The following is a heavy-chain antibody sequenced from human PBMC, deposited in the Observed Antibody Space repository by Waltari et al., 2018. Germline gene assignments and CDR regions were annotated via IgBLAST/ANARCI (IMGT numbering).Heavy chain of an antibody. CDR1: GFTFSSFD. Sequence: EVQLLESGGGLVQPGGSLRLSYAASGFTFSSFDMRWVRQAPGKGREWVSVIGSSGRNTYYADSVKGRFTISRDDSKNTLYLQMNSLRAEDTAVYYCAKGPAARTNWFDPWGQGTLVTVSS. V-gene: IGHV3-23*01. CDR3: AKGPAARTNWFDP. CDR2: IGSSGRNT. J-gene: IGHJ5*02. D-gene: IGHD2-2*01.